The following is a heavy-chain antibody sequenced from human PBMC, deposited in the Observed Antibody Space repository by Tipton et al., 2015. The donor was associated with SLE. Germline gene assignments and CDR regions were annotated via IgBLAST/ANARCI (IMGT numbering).Heavy chain of an antibody. CDR1: GGSISSSIYY. V-gene: IGHV4-39*01. J-gene: IGHJ3*02. CDR3: TRRPGAAFDI. Sequence: TLSLTCTVSGGSISSSIYYWTWIRQPPGKGLEWIGYVYYSGNTNYNPSLKSRVTISVDTSKNQFSLKVSSVTAADTAVYYCTRRPGAAFDIWGRGTMVTVSS. CDR2: VYYSGNT.